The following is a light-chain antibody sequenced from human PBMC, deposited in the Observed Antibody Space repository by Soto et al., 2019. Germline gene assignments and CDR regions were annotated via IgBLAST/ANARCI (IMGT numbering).Light chain of an antibody. CDR2: GAS. Sequence: EIVLTQSPGTLSLSPGERATLSCRASQSVSSNYLAWYRQKPGQAPRLLIYGASSRATGIPDRFSGSGSETDFTLNISRLEPEDFAVYYCQQYGSSPPATFGQGTKVEIK. CDR3: QQYGSSPPAT. J-gene: IGKJ1*01. CDR1: QSVSSNY. V-gene: IGKV3-20*01.